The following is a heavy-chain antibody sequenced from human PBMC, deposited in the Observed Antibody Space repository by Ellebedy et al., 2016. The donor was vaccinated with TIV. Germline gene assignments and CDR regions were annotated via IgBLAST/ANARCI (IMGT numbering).Heavy chain of an antibody. V-gene: IGHV1-8*01. CDR1: GYTFTSYD. Sequence: ASVKVSXKASGYTFTSYDINWVRQATGQGLEWMGWMNPNSGNTGYAQKFQGRVTMTRNTSISTAYMELSSLRSEDTAVYYCAREVTTVTTRWFDPWGQGTLVTVSS. CDR3: AREVTTVTTRWFDP. CDR2: MNPNSGNT. D-gene: IGHD4-17*01. J-gene: IGHJ5*02.